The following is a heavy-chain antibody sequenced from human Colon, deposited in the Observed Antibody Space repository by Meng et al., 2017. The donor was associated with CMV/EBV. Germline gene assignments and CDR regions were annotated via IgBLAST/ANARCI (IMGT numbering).Heavy chain of an antibody. D-gene: IGHD3-3*01. CDR3: ATGVRFPVGGQYYYHGMDV. Sequence: GESLKISCAASGFSFSSYEMNWVRQAPGKGLEWVSYISSSGNTIHYADSVKGRFTISRDNVKNSLYLHMNSLRAEDTAVYYCATGVRFPVGGQYYYHGMDVWGQGTTVTVSS. CDR1: GFSFSSYE. CDR2: ISSSGNTI. V-gene: IGHV3-48*03. J-gene: IGHJ6*02.